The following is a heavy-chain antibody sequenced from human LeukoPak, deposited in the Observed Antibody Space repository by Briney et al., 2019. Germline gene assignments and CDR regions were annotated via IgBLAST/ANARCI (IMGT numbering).Heavy chain of an antibody. Sequence: ASVKLSCKASGYTFTTYGISWVRQAPGQRLEWMGWISAYNGNTNYAQKLQGRVTMTTDTSTSTAYMELRSLRSDDTAVYYCARDREAARPGWFDPWGQGTLVTVSS. D-gene: IGHD6-6*01. CDR2: ISAYNGNT. CDR3: ARDREAARPGWFDP. CDR1: GYTFTTYG. J-gene: IGHJ5*02. V-gene: IGHV1-18*01.